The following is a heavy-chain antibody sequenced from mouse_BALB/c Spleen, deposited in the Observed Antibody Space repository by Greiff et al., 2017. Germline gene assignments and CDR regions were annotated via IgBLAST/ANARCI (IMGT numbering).Heavy chain of an antibody. CDR1: GFSLTGYG. V-gene: IGHV2-6-7*01. D-gene: IGHD1-2*01. CDR2: IWGDGST. Sequence: VHLLESGPGLVAPSQSLSITCTASGFSLTGYGVNWVRQSPGKGLEWLGMIWGDGSTDYNSALKSRLSISKDNSKSQVFLNMNSLQTDDTARYYCAVYYGYYAWIAYWGQGTLVTVSA. J-gene: IGHJ3*01. CDR3: AVYYGYYAWIAY.